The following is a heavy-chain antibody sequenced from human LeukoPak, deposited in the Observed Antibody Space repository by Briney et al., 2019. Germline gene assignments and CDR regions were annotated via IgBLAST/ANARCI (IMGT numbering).Heavy chain of an antibody. CDR1: GYTFTSYG. Sequence: ASVKVSCKASGYTFTSYGISWVRQAPGQGLEWMGWISAYNGNTNYAQKLQGRVTMTTDTSTSTAYMELRSLRSDDTAVYYCAREHITMVRGVISGWFDPWGQGTLVTVSS. J-gene: IGHJ5*02. D-gene: IGHD3-10*01. CDR2: ISAYNGNT. V-gene: IGHV1-18*01. CDR3: AREHITMVRGVISGWFDP.